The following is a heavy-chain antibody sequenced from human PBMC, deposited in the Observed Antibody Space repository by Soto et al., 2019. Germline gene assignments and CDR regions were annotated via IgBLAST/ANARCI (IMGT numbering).Heavy chain of an antibody. CDR1: GGSISCYY. CDR2: IHTSGSP. J-gene: IGHJ4*02. Sequence: PSDTLSLTCTVSGGSISCYYCSWIRQAAGKGLEWIGRIHTSGSPNYNPSLKSRVTMSADTSKNQFSLKLTSVTAADTAVYYCATGGTYFDYWGQGTLVTVS. CDR3: ATGGTYFDY. V-gene: IGHV4-4*07.